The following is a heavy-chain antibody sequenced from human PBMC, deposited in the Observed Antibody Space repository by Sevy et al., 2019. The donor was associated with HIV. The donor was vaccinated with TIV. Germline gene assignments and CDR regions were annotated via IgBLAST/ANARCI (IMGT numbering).Heavy chain of an antibody. J-gene: IGHJ3*02. CDR1: GFTFSTYA. CDR2: IYGTSGTT. Sequence: GGSLRLSCKPSGFTFSTYAMNWVRQAPGKGLEWVSPIYGTSGTTYYAESVRGRFTISRDNSMNTLFLQMNTLRTEDTALYYCAGGRYDSSGSFDTFDIWGQGTMVTVSS. CDR3: AGGRYDSSGSFDTFDI. V-gene: IGHV3-23*01. D-gene: IGHD3-22*01.